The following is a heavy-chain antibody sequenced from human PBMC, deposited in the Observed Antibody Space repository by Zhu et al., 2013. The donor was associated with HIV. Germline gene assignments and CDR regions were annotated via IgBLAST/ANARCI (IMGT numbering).Heavy chain of an antibody. CDR1: GYTFTGYY. J-gene: IGHJ5*02. CDR3: ARDNGVVVTDNWFDP. Sequence: QVQLVQSGAEVKKPGASVKVSCKASGYTFTGYYMHWVRQAPGQGLEWMGWINPNSGGTNYAQKFQGRVTMTRDTSISTAYMELSRLRSDDTAVYYCARDNGVVVTDNWFDPWGPGEPWSTVSS. D-gene: IGHD2-21*02. CDR2: INPNSGGT. V-gene: IGHV1-2*02.